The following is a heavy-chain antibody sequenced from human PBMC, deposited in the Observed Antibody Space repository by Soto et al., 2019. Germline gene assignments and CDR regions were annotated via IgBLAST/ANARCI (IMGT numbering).Heavy chain of an antibody. D-gene: IGHD1-7*01. J-gene: IGHJ6*02. CDR2: INPNSGGT. Sequence: QVQLVQSGAEVKKPGASVKVSCKASGYTFTGYYMHWVRQAPGQGLEWMGWINPNSGGTNYAQKFQCRVTMTRDTSISTAYRERSRLRSDDTAVYYCARDRKLELPYYYCGMDVWGQGTTVTVSS. V-gene: IGHV1-2*02. CDR1: GYTFTGYY. CDR3: ARDRKLELPYYYCGMDV.